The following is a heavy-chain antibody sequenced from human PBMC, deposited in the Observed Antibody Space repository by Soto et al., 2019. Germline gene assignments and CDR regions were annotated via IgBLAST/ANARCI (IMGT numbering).Heavy chain of an antibody. Sequence: QVQLVQSGAEVKKPGSSVKVSCKASGDTFSSYAISWVRQAPGQGREWRGGIIPIFGTANYAQKFQGRVTITADESTSTAYMELSSLRSEDTAVYYCARDGSGYRSRASPMDVWGQGTTVNVSS. CDR3: ARDGSGYRSRASPMDV. CDR2: IIPIFGTA. V-gene: IGHV1-69*01. D-gene: IGHD3-22*01. CDR1: GDTFSSYA. J-gene: IGHJ6*02.